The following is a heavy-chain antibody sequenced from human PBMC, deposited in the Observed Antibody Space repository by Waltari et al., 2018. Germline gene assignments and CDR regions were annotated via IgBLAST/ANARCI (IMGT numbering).Heavy chain of an antibody. D-gene: IGHD4-17*01. Sequence: EVQLLESGGGLVQPGGSLRLSCAASGFTFSSYALSWVRQAPGKGLEWVSAISGSGGSTYYADSVKGRFTISRDNSKNTLYLQMNSLRAEDTAVYYCAKAWGDYGDYEIDYWGQGTLVTVSS. CDR3: AKAWGDYGDYEIDY. CDR1: GFTFSSYA. J-gene: IGHJ4*02. CDR2: ISGSGGST. V-gene: IGHV3-23*01.